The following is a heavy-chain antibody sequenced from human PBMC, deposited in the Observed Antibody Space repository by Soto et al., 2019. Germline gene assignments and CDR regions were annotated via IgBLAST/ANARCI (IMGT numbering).Heavy chain of an antibody. J-gene: IGHJ6*02. Sequence: PGGSLRLSCAASGFTFSSYSMNWVRQAPGKGLEWVSYISSSSSTIYYADSVKGRFTISRDNAKNSLYLQMNSPRDEDTAVYYCARDLVAARLDYYYGMDVWGQGTTVTVSS. CDR3: ARDLVAARLDYYYGMDV. CDR2: ISSSSSTI. D-gene: IGHD6-6*01. CDR1: GFTFSSYS. V-gene: IGHV3-48*02.